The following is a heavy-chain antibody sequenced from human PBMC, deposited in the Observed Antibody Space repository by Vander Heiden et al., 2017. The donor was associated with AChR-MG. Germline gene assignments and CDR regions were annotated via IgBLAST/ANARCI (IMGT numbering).Heavy chain of an antibody. Sequence: QVTLKESGPALVNPTQTLTLTCTSPGFSLSTSGMRVSWIRQPPGKALEWLARIDWDDDKFYSTSLKTRLTISKDTSKNQVVLTMTNMDPVDTATYYCARGYYLYYFDYWGQGTLVTVSS. CDR2: IDWDDDK. J-gene: IGHJ4*02. CDR1: GFSLSTSGMR. V-gene: IGHV2-70*04. CDR3: ARGYYLYYFDY. D-gene: IGHD3-22*01.